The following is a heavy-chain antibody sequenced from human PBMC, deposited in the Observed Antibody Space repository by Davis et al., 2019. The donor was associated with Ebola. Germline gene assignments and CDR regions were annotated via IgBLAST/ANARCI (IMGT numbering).Heavy chain of an antibody. CDR2: IRSKANSYAT. J-gene: IGHJ4*02. CDR3: TGGNSPDY. CDR1: GFTFSGFA. V-gene: IGHV3-73*01. D-gene: IGHD4-23*01. Sequence: GGSLRLSCAASGFTFSGFAMHWVRQASGKGLEWFGRIRSKANSYATAYAVSVKGRFNISRDDSKNTAYLQMNSLKTEDTAVYYCTGGNSPDYWGQGTLVTVSS.